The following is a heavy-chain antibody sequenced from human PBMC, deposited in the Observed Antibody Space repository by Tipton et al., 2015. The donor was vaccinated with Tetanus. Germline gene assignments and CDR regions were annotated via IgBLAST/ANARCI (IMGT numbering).Heavy chain of an antibody. CDR3: ARGGNRPNYYDSSGYYGY. V-gene: IGHV4-59*12. CDR2: IYYSGST. D-gene: IGHD3-22*01. CDR1: GGSISSYY. J-gene: IGHJ4*02. Sequence: TLSLTCTVSGGSISSYYWSWIRQPPGKGLEWIGYIYYSGSTNYNPSLKSRVTISVDTSKNQFSLKLSSVTAADTAVYYCARGGNRPNYYDSSGYYGYWGQGTLVTVSS.